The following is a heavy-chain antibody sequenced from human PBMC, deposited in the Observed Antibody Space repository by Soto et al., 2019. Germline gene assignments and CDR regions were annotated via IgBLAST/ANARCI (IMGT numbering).Heavy chain of an antibody. CDR3: ARVLPTYIYPHVANHYPRMDV. CDR2: IYYSGST. V-gene: IGHV4-30-4*01. J-gene: IGHJ6*02. D-gene: IGHD5-18*01. CDR1: GVSISSDEYY. Sequence: SETLSLTCTVSGVSISSDEYYWIWIRQPPGKGLDWIGYIYYSGSTYYNPSLKSRVTLSVDTSENQFSLKVTSVTAADTAVYYCARVLPTYIYPHVANHYPRMDVWGQGTTVTVSS.